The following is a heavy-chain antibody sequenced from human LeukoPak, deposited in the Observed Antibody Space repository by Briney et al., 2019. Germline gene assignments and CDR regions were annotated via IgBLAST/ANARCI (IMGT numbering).Heavy chain of an antibody. V-gene: IGHV3-73*01. CDR1: GSTFSGSV. D-gene: IGHD6-19*01. Sequence: PGGSLRLSCAASGSTFSGSVMHWVRQASGKGLEWVGRITSKPNSYATVYAASVKGRFTISSDDSKNTAYLQMNSLKIEDTAVYYCTGGSGWYSPDYWGQGTLVTVSS. J-gene: IGHJ4*02. CDR2: ITSKPNSYAT. CDR3: TGGSGWYSPDY.